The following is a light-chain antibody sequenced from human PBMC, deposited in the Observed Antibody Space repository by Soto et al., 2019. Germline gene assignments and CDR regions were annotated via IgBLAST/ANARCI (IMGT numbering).Light chain of an antibody. J-gene: IGLJ2*01. CDR2: EVN. Sequence: QSALTQPPSASGSPGQSVTISCTGTSSDVGAYKFVSWYQLHPGKAPKLMIYEVNVRPSGVPDRFSGSKSGNTASLTVSGLQVEDEADYYCSSYGGRSNLVFGGGTKLTVL. CDR1: SSDVGAYKF. V-gene: IGLV2-8*01. CDR3: SSYGGRSNLV.